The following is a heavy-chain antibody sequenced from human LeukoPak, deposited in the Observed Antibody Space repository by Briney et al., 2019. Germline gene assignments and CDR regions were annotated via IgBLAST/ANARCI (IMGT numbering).Heavy chain of an antibody. Sequence: GRSLRLSCAASGFTFSSYGMHWVRQAPGKGLEWVANIKQDGSDKYYLTSVRGRFTISRDNAKNSLFLQMNSLRVEDTAVYYCARGGGHLDCWGQGTLVTVSS. CDR3: ARGGGHLDC. D-gene: IGHD4-23*01. V-gene: IGHV3-7*03. CDR2: IKQDGSDK. J-gene: IGHJ4*02. CDR1: GFTFSSYG.